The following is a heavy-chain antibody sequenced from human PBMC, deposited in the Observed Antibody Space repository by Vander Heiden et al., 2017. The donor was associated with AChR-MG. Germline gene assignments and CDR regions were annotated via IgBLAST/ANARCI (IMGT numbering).Heavy chain of an antibody. CDR1: GFTFSSYW. J-gene: IGHJ4*02. CDR2: IKQDGSEK. CDR3: ARRNGYSSGWYYFDY. Sequence: EVQLVESGGGLVQPGGSLRLSCAASGFTFSSYWMSWVRQAPGKGLEWVANIKQDGSEKYYVDSVKGRFTISRDNAKNSLYLQMNSLRAEDTAVYYCARRNGYSSGWYYFDYWGQGTLVTVSS. D-gene: IGHD6-19*01. V-gene: IGHV3-7*01.